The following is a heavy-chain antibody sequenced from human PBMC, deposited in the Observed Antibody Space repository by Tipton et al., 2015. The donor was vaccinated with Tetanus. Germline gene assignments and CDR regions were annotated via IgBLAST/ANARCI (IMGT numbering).Heavy chain of an antibody. CDR3: ARDQGGGRVVRLNWFAP. V-gene: IGHV4-31*03. D-gene: IGHD6-6*01. Sequence: TLSLTCTVSGDSISRGGYFLNWIRQRPGEGPEWVGNIYYSGSTYHNPSLKSRVSMSVDTSKNQFSLNLPSVTAADTAMYYCARDQGGGRVVRLNWFAPWGQGTLVTVSS. CDR1: GDSISRGGYF. CDR2: IYYSGST. J-gene: IGHJ5*02.